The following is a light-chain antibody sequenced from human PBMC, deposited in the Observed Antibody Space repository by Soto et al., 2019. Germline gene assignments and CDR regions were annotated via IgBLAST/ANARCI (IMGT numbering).Light chain of an antibody. CDR1: SSNIGGNS. CDR3: GAWDSSMSAYV. Sequence: QSVLTQPPSVSAAPGQKVTISCSGSSSNIGGNSVSWYQQLPGTAPKLLIYDDNKRPSGIPDRFSGSKSGTSATLGITGFQTGEEADYYCGAWDSSMSAYVIGNGIKVNV. V-gene: IGLV1-51*01. CDR2: DDN. J-gene: IGLJ1*01.